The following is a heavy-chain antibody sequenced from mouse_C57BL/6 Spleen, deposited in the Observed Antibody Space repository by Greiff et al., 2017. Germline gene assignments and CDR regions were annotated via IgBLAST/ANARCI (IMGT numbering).Heavy chain of an antibody. Sequence: EVKLVESGGGLVKPGGSLKLSCAASGFTFSDYGMHWVRQAPEKGLEWVAYISSGSSTIYYADTVKGRFTISRDNAKNTLFLQMTSLRSEDTAMYYCARLGAYYYAMDYWGQGTSVTVSS. D-gene: IGHD3-3*01. J-gene: IGHJ4*01. CDR1: GFTFSDYG. CDR3: ARLGAYYYAMDY. CDR2: ISSGSSTI. V-gene: IGHV5-17*01.